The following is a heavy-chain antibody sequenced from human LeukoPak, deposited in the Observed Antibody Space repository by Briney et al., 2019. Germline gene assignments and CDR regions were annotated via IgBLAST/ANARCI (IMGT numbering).Heavy chain of an antibody. CDR3: AYSSSLYYYYGLDV. V-gene: IGHV1-8*01. Sequence: ASVKVSCKASGYTFTSYDINWVRQATGQGLEWMGWMNPNSGNTGYALKFQGRVTMTRNTSISTAYMELSSLRSEDTAVYYCAYSSSLYYYYGLDVWGQGTTVTVSS. D-gene: IGHD6-13*01. J-gene: IGHJ6*02. CDR2: MNPNSGNT. CDR1: GYTFTSYD.